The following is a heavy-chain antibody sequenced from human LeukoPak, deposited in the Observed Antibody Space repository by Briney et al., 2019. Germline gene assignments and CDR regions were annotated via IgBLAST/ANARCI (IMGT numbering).Heavy chain of an antibody. CDR3: ARDRGDDLRAYYYGMDV. CDR1: GGTFSSYA. D-gene: IGHD2-21*02. Sequence: ASVKVSCKASGGTFSSYAISWVRQAPGQGLEWMGGITPIFGTANYAQKFQGRVTITADESTSTAYMELSSLRSEDTAVYYCARDRGDDLRAYYYGMDVWGQGTTVTVSS. V-gene: IGHV1-69*13. J-gene: IGHJ6*02. CDR2: ITPIFGTA.